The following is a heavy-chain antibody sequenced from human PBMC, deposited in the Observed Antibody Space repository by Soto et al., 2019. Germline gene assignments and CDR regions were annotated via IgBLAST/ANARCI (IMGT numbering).Heavy chain of an antibody. CDR2: MNPNSGNT. Sequence: QVQLVQSGAEVKKPGASVKVSCKASGYTFTSYDINWVRQATGQGLEWMGWMNPNSGNTGYAQKFQGRVTMTRNTSISTGYMELSSLGSGDTAVYYCARPSRVAGPVAWVYWGQGTLVTVSS. CDR3: ARPSRVAGPVAWVY. CDR1: GYTFTSYD. J-gene: IGHJ4*02. D-gene: IGHD6-19*01. V-gene: IGHV1-8*01.